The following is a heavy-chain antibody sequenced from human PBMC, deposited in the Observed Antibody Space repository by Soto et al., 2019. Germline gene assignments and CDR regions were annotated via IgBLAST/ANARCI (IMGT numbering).Heavy chain of an antibody. J-gene: IGHJ4*02. CDR3: AHITLPRTGYSTGGYPKY. V-gene: IGHV2-5*02. CDR2: ISWDDDK. Sequence: QITLKESGPTLVKPTQTLTLTCTFSGFSLSTSGVGVGWIRQPPGKALEWLGIISWDDDKRYSPSLKSRLAITKDTYKNQVVLTVTNMDPVDTATYYCAHITLPRTGYSTGGYPKYWGQGSLVTVSS. D-gene: IGHD6-19*01. CDR1: GFSLSTSGVG.